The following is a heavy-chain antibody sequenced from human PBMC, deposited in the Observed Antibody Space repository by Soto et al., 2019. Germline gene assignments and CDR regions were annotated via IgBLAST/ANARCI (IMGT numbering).Heavy chain of an antibody. CDR3: AREGGLAYCGGDCLYNWFDP. CDR2: RSDSGST. V-gene: IGHV4-31*03. J-gene: IGHJ5*02. CDR1: GGSISSGDYY. D-gene: IGHD2-21*02. Sequence: QVQLQESGPGLVKPSQTLSLTCTVSGGSISSGDYYWSWVRQHPGKGLEGIGYRSDSGSTYYNPFLMGRVTIVVDTSRNQFSLRLSSVTAADTAVYYCAREGGLAYCGGDCLYNWFDPWGQGTLVTVSS.